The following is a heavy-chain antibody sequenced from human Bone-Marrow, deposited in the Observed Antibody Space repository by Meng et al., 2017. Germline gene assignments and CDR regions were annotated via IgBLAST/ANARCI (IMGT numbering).Heavy chain of an antibody. J-gene: IGHJ4*02. CDR1: GFTFSSYA. D-gene: IGHD5-12*01. V-gene: IGHV3-30*04. CDR3: ARVGFSHLYYFDY. CDR2: ISYDGSNK. Sequence: GESLKISCAASGFTFSSYAMHWVRQAPGKGLEWVAVISYDGSNKYYADSVKGRFTISRDNSKNTLYLQMNSLRAEDTAVYYCARVGFSHLYYFDYWGQGTLVTVS.